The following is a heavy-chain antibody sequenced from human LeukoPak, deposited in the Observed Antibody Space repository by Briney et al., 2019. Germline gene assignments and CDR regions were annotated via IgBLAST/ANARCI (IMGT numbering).Heavy chain of an antibody. J-gene: IGHJ4*02. CDR2: IYYSGST. CDR1: GGSISSGGDY. Sequence: SETLSPTCTVSGGSISSGGDYWSWIRQHPGKGLEWIGYIYYSGSTYYTPSLKSRVTISVDTSKHQFSLKLSSVTAADAAVYYCASVEMATIRIDYWGQGTLVTVSS. CDR3: ASVEMATIRIDY. D-gene: IGHD5-24*01. V-gene: IGHV4-31*03.